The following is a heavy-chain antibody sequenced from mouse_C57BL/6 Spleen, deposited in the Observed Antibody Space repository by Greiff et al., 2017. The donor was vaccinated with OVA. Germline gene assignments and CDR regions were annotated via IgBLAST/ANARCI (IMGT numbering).Heavy chain of an antibody. CDR1: GYTFTSYW. CDR3: ARLLT. V-gene: IGHV1-59*01. D-gene: IGHD1-1*01. Sequence: VKLQQPGAELVRPGTSVKLSCKASGYTFTSYWMHWVKQRPGQGLEWIGVIDPSDSYTNYNQKFKGKATLTVDTSSSTAYMQLSSLTSEDSAVYYCARLLTWGQGTSVTVSS. CDR2: IDPSDSYT. J-gene: IGHJ4*01.